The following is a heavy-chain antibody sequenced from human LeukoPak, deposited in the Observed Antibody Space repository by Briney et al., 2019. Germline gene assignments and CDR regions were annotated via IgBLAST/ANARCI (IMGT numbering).Heavy chain of an antibody. CDR3: ARDNYAGANWFDP. D-gene: IGHD1-7*01. CDR2: IIPIFGTA. CDR1: GGTFSSYA. Sequence: SVKVSCKASGGTFSSYAISWVRQAPGQGLEWMGGIIPIFGTANYAQKFQGRVTITTDESTSTAYMELSSLRSGDTAVYFCARDNYAGANWFDPWGQGTLVTVSP. J-gene: IGHJ5*02. V-gene: IGHV1-69*05.